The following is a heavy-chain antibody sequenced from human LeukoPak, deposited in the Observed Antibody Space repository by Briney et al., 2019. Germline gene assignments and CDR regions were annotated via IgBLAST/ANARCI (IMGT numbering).Heavy chain of an antibody. D-gene: IGHD4-11*01. Sequence: PGGSLRLSCAASGFTFSSYWMSWVRQAPGKGLEWVANINQDVSEEYYVDSVKGRFTISRDNAKNSLYLQMNSLGAEDTAVYYCASARSNYIIFDYWGQGTLATVSS. J-gene: IGHJ4*02. V-gene: IGHV3-7*05. CDR1: GFTFSSYW. CDR2: INQDVSEE. CDR3: ASARSNYIIFDY.